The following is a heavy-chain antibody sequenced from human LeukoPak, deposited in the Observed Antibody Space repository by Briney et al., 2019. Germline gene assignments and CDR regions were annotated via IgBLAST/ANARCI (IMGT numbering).Heavy chain of an antibody. D-gene: IGHD3-22*01. Sequence: GASVKVSCKASGYTFTSYDINWVRQATGQGLEWMGWINPNSGNTGYAQKFQGRVTMTRNTSISTAYMELSSLRSEDTAVYYCARVRGYYYDSSGYYSDYWGQGTLVTVSS. CDR1: GYTFTSYD. V-gene: IGHV1-8*01. CDR2: INPNSGNT. CDR3: ARVRGYYYDSSGYYSDY. J-gene: IGHJ4*02.